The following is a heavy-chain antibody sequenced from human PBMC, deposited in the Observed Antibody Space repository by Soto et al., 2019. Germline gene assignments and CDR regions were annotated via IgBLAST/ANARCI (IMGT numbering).Heavy chain of an antibody. CDR1: GFTFSSYG. CDR3: AKTGGGSYHTRGSNYFDY. D-gene: IGHD1-26*01. J-gene: IGHJ4*02. Sequence: GGSLRLSCAASGFTFSSYGMHWVRQAPGKGLEWVAVISYDGSNKYYADSVKGRFTISRDNSKNTLYLQMNSLRAEDTAVYYCAKTGGGSYHTRGSNYFDYWGQGTLVTVSS. CDR2: ISYDGSNK. V-gene: IGHV3-30*18.